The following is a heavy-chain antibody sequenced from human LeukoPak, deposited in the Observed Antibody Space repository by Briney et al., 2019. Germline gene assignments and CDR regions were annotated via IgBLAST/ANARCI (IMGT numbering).Heavy chain of an antibody. D-gene: IGHD4-17*01. J-gene: IGHJ6*02. Sequence: GGSLRLSCGAAGFTFSSYSMNWVRQAPGKGLEWVSSIRSSSGYVYYADSVKGRFTISRDNAKHSLYLQMDSLRVEDTAVYYCARDLYGDYGMDVWGQGTTVTVSS. V-gene: IGHV3-21*01. CDR2: IRSSSGYV. CDR1: GFTFSSYS. CDR3: ARDLYGDYGMDV.